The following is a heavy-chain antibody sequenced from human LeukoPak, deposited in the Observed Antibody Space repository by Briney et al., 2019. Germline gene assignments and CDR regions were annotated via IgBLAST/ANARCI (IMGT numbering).Heavy chain of an antibody. V-gene: IGHV3-30*02. CDR2: IRYDGNNK. CDR1: GFIFSSYG. Sequence: PGGSLRLSCAASGFIFSSYGMHWVRQAPGRGLEWVAFIRYDGNNKYYADSVKGRFTISRDNSKNNLYLQMNSLRAEDAAVYYCAKDPWVRSYDSSGYVDYWGQGTLVTVSS. D-gene: IGHD3-22*01. CDR3: AKDPWVRSYDSSGYVDY. J-gene: IGHJ4*02.